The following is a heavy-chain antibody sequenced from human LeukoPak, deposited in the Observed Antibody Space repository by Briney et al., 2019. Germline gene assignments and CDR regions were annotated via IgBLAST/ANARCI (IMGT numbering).Heavy chain of an antibody. D-gene: IGHD6-19*01. J-gene: IGHJ4*02. CDR3: ARRSSVWYFDY. CDR2: VHYTGNT. V-gene: IGHV4-39*01. CDR1: GGSITTHTYY. Sequence: SETLSLTCTASGGSITTHTYYWAWIRQPPGRGLEWIGGVHYTGNTYSNTSFKSRVTMSVDTSKNQFSLNLSSVTAADTAVYYCARRSSVWYFDYWGQGILVTVSS.